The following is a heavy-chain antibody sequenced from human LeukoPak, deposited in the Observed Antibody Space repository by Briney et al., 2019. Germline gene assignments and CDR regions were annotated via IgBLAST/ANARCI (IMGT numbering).Heavy chain of an antibody. V-gene: IGHV5-51*01. CDR1: GYSFTSYW. J-gene: IGHJ3*02. CDR2: IYPGDSDT. Sequence: GESLKISCKGSGYSFTSYWIGWVRQMPGKGLEWMGIIYPGDSDTRYSPSFQGQVTISADKSISTAYLQWSSLKASGTAMYYCARQGVVLMVYATTGASDIWGQGTMVTVSS. CDR3: ARQGVVLMVYATTGASDI. D-gene: IGHD2-8*01.